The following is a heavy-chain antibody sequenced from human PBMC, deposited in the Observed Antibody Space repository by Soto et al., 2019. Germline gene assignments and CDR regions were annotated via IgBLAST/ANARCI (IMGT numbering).Heavy chain of an antibody. CDR3: ARTPDSSGRTKRGGVDY. Sequence: SETLSLTCTVSGGSISSSSYYWGWIRQPPGKGLEWIGSIYYSGSTYYNPSLKSRVTISVDTSKNQFSLKLSSVTAADTAVYYCARTPDSSGRTKRGGVDYWGQGTLVTVSS. V-gene: IGHV4-39*01. CDR2: IYYSGST. J-gene: IGHJ4*02. CDR1: GGSISSSSYY. D-gene: IGHD6-19*01.